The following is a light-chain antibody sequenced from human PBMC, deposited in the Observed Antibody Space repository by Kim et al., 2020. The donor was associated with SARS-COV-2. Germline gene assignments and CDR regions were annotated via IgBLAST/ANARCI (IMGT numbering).Light chain of an antibody. Sequence: GGTITLTGGSSTGAVTSGHYPYRFQQKPGQAPRTLTYDTSNKHAWTPARFSGSLLGGKAALTLSGAQPEDEAEYYCLLSYSGARGVFGGGTQLTVL. V-gene: IGLV7-46*01. CDR3: LLSYSGARGV. J-gene: IGLJ2*01. CDR2: DTS. CDR1: TGAVTSGHY.